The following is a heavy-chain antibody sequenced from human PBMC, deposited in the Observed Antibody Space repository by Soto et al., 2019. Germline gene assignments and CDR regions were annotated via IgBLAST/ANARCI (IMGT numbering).Heavy chain of an antibody. CDR2: IIPIFGTA. D-gene: IGHD3-10*01. V-gene: IGHV1-69*01. CDR1: GGTFSSYA. Sequence: QVQLVQSGAEVKKPGSSVKVSCKASGGTFSSYAISWVRQAPGRGLEWMGGIIPIFGTANYAQKFQGRVTITADESTSTAYMELSSLRSEDTAVYYCAMGGGWFGEGEYNWFDPWGQGTLVTVSS. J-gene: IGHJ5*02. CDR3: AMGGGWFGEGEYNWFDP.